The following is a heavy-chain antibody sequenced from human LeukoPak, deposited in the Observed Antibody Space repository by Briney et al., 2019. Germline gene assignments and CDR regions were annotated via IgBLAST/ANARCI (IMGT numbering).Heavy chain of an antibody. D-gene: IGHD3/OR15-3a*01. CDR2: NSGNT. J-gene: IGHJ4*02. CDR3: ARQTGSGLFILP. CDR1: GVSISSSNSY. V-gene: IGHV4-39*01. Sequence: SETLSLTCTVSGVSISSSNSYWGWIRQPPGKGLEWIGSNSGNTYYNASLKSQVSISIDTSKNQFSLRLTSVTAADTAVYYCARQTGSGLFILPGGQGTLVTVSS.